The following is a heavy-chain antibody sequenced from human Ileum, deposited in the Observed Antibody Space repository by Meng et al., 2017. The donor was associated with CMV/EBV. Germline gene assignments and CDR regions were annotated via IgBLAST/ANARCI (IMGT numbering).Heavy chain of an antibody. CDR2: IYYSGST. Sequence: TVSGGSISSGAFYWSWLRQPPGKGLEWIGFIYYSGSTYYNPSLRSRVTMSVDTSKNQFSLNLTSVTAADTAVYYCARDRQGSGSYTDYWGQGTLVTVSS. CDR3: ARDRQGSGSYTDY. J-gene: IGHJ4*02. CDR1: GGSISSGAFY. V-gene: IGHV4-30-4*01. D-gene: IGHD1-26*01.